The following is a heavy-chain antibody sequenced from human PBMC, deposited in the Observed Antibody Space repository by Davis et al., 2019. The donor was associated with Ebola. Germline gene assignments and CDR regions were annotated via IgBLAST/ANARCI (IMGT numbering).Heavy chain of an antibody. CDR3: ARDRPGDSSGWYPFDY. D-gene: IGHD6-19*01. V-gene: IGHV3-48*02. CDR2: ISRSSSNI. J-gene: IGHJ4*02. CDR1: GFTFSTYS. Sequence: GESLKISCAASGFTFSTYSMNWVRQAPGKGLEWVSYISRSSSNIYYADSVKGRFTISRDNAKNSLYLQMNSLRDEDTAVYYCARDRPGDSSGWYPFDYWGQGTLVTVSS.